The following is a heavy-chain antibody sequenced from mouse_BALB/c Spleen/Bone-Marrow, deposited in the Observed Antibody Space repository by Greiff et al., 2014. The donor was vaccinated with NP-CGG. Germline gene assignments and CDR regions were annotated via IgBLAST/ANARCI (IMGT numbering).Heavy chain of an antibody. Sequence: VKLVESGPGLVQPSQSLSITCTVSGFPLTSYGVHWVRQSPGKGLEWLGVIWSGGSTDYNAAFISRLSISKDNSKSQVFFKMNSLQANDTAIYYCARNSHYYGYYYAMDYWGQGTSVTVSS. CDR2: IWSGGST. CDR1: GFPLTSYG. CDR3: ARNSHYYGYYYAMDY. D-gene: IGHD1-2*01. V-gene: IGHV2-2*02. J-gene: IGHJ4*01.